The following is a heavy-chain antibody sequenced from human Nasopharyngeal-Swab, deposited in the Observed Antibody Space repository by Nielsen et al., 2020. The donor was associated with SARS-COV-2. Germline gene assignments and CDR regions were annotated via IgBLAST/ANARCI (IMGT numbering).Heavy chain of an antibody. CDR1: GGSISSSNW. D-gene: IGHD5-24*01. Sequence: SETLSLTCAVSGGSISSSNWWSWVRQPPGKGLEWIGEIYHSGSTNYNPSLKSRVTISVDKSKNQFSLKLSSVTAADTAVYYCARDQRDGYNQSFDSWGQGTLVTVSS. V-gene: IGHV4-4*02. CDR3: ARDQRDGYNQSFDS. J-gene: IGHJ4*02. CDR2: IYHSGST.